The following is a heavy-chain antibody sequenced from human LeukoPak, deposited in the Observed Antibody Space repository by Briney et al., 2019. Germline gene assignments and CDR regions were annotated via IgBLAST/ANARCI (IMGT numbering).Heavy chain of an antibody. V-gene: IGHV4-34*01. CDR1: GGSFSGYY. CDR3: ARGLIRGSSRRVYFDY. CDR2: INHSGST. D-gene: IGHD1-26*01. Sequence: SETLSLTCAVYGGSFSGYYWSWIRQPPGKGLEWIGEINHSGSTNYNPSLKSRVTISVDTSKNQFSLKLSSVTAADTAVYYCARGLIRGSSRRVYFDYWGQGTLVTVSS. J-gene: IGHJ4*02.